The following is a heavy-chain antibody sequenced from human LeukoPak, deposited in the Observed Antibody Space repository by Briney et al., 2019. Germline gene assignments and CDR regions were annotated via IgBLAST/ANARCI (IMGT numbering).Heavy chain of an antibody. D-gene: IGHD5-12*01. CDR3: ARWSASGYDSRGMDV. CDR1: GFTFSSYS. CDR2: ISSSSSTI. V-gene: IGHV3-48*01. Sequence: GGSLRLSCAASGFTFSSYSMNWVRQAPGKGLEWVSYISSSSSTIYYADSVKGRFTISRDNAKNSLYLQMNSLRSEDTAVYYCARWSASGYDSRGMDVWGQGTTVTVSS. J-gene: IGHJ6*02.